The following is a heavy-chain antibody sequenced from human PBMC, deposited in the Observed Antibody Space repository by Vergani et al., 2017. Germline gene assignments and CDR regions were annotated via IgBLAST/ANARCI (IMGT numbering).Heavy chain of an antibody. CDR2: INPNSGGT. J-gene: IGHJ6*02. CDR1: GYTFTGYY. D-gene: IGHD2-15*01. CDR3: AREVVVVVAATYYYYGVDV. V-gene: IGHV1-2*02. Sequence: QVQLVQSGAEVKKPGASVKVSCKASGYTFTGYYMHWVRQAPGQGLEWMGWINPNSGGTNYAQKFQGRVTMTRDTSISTAYMELSRLRSDDTAVYYCAREVVVVVAATYYYYGVDVWGQGTTVTVS.